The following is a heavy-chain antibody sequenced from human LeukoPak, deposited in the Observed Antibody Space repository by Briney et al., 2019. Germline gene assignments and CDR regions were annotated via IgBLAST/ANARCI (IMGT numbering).Heavy chain of an antibody. D-gene: IGHD2-8*01. CDR1: GVSVNAYS. CDR3: ARIRCGHTDDRCYNY. V-gene: IGHV4-34*01. J-gene: IGHJ4*02. CDR2: INHSGGT. Sequence: SETLSLTCAVQGVSVNAYSWSWIRHSPGKGLEWIGEINHSGGTNYNLSLKSRATISVDTSENQFSLRVTSVTAADTAVYYCARIRCGHTDDRCYNYWGQGTLVTVSS.